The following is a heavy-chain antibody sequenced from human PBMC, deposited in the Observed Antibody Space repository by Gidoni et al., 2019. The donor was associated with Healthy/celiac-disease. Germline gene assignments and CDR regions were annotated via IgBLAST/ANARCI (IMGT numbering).Heavy chain of an antibody. D-gene: IGHD3-3*01. CDR1: GFTFSRYG. CDR2: ISYDGSNK. J-gene: IGHJ4*02. V-gene: IGHV3-30*18. Sequence: QVQLVESGGGVVQPGRSRRLSCAASGFTFSRYGMNWVPQAPAKGLEWVAVISYDGSNKYYADSVKGRFTISRDNSKNTLYLQMNSLRAEDTAVYYCAKDSLDFWSGYYTVFDYWGQGTLVTVSS. CDR3: AKDSLDFWSGYYTVFDY.